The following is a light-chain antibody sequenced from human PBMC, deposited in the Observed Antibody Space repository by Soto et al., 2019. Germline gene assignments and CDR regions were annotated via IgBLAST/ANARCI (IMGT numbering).Light chain of an antibody. CDR1: QSISTY. J-gene: IGKJ1*01. CDR2: ASY. CDR3: QQSYSSPLT. V-gene: IGKV1-39*01. Sequence: DIMLPQSPSSLSASVGDRVTITCRASQSISTYLNWYKQKPGTAPKLLIYASYTLQSGVPSRVSGRGYGSDFTLTISSLQPEDFATDAGQQSYSSPLTFAQGTKVDIK.